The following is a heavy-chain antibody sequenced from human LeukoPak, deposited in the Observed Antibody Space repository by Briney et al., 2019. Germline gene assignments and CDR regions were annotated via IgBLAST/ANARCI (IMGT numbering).Heavy chain of an antibody. CDR1: GGSISSGDYY. D-gene: IGHD3-9*01. CDR3: ARANILTGYYHFDY. J-gene: IGHJ4*02. CDR2: IYYSGST. Sequence: SETLSLTCTLSGGSISSGDYYWSWIRQPPGKGLEWIGYIYYSGSTYYNPSLKSRVTISVDTSKNQFSLKLISVTAADTAVYYCARANILTGYYHFDYWGQGTLVTVSS. V-gene: IGHV4-30-4*01.